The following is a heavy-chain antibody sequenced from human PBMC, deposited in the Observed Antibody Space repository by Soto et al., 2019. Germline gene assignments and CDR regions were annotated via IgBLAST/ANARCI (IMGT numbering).Heavy chain of an antibody. CDR2: ISSSGSTI. CDR3: ARGQVATTSLDY. CDR1: GFTFSGYY. Sequence: GGSLRLACAASGFTFSGYYMSWIRQAPGKGLEWVSYISSSGSTIYYADSVKGRFTISRDNAKNSLYLQMNSLRAEDTAVYYCARGQVATTSLDYWGQGTLVSVYS. V-gene: IGHV3-11*01. D-gene: IGHD5-12*01. J-gene: IGHJ4*02.